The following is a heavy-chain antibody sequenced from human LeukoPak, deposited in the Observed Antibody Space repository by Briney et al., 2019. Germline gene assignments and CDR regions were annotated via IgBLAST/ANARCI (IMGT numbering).Heavy chain of an antibody. CDR2: ISAFNANT. Sequence: GASVRVSCKASGYTFTSYGISWVRQAPGQGLEWMGWISAFNANTNYAQKFQGRVTMTTDTSTSTVYMDLRNLRSDDTAVYYCARDLDIVVVAAALRHYGLDVWGQGTTVTVSS. V-gene: IGHV1-18*01. J-gene: IGHJ6*02. CDR1: GYTFTSYG. D-gene: IGHD2-15*01. CDR3: ARDLDIVVVAAALRHYGLDV.